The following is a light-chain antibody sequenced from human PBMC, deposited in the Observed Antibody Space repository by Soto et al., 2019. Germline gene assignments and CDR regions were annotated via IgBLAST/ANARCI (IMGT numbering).Light chain of an antibody. J-gene: IGKJ1*01. CDR3: QHYNSYSEA. V-gene: IGKV3-11*01. CDR2: DAS. Sequence: EIVLTQSPATLSLSPGEGATLSCRASQSVSSYLAWYRQKPGQAPRLLIYDASNRATGIPARFSGSGSGTEFTLTISSLQPDDFATYYCQHYNSYSEAFGQGTKV. CDR1: QSVSSY.